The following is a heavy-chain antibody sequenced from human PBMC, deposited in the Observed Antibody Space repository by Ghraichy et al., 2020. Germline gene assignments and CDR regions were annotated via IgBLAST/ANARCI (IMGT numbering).Heavy chain of an antibody. CDR2: IYHSGST. J-gene: IGHJ6*02. V-gene: IGHV4-4*02. D-gene: IGHD6-13*01. CDR3: ARDRPFYSRNYYYYGMDV. Sequence: SETLSLTCAVSGGSISSSNWWSWVRQPPGKGLEWIGEIYHSGSTNYNPSLKSRVTISVDKSKNQFSLKLSSVTAADTAVYYCARDRPFYSRNYYYYGMDVWGQGTTVTVSS. CDR1: GGSISSSNW.